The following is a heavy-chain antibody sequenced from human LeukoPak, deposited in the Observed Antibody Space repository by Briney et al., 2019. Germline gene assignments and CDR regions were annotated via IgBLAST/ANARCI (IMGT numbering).Heavy chain of an antibody. J-gene: IGHJ4*02. CDR2: INPNSGCT. V-gene: IGHV1-2*02. D-gene: IGHD3-22*01. CDR3: ARADYYDSSGYYPQGFDY. Sequence: ASVKVSCKASGYTFTGYYMHWVRQAPGQGLEWMGWINPNSGCTNYAQKFQGRVTMTRDTSISTAYMELSRLRSDDTAVYYCARADYYDSSGYYPQGFDYWGQGTLVTVSS. CDR1: GYTFTGYY.